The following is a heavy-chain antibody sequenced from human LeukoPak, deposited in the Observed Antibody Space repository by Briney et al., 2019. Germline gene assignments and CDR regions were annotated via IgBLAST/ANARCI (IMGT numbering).Heavy chain of an antibody. D-gene: IGHD2-21*01. J-gene: IGHJ5*02. CDR2: INPNSGGT. V-gene: IGHV1-2*02. Sequence: GASVKVSCKASGYTFTGYYMHWVRQAPGQGLEWMGWINPNSGGTNYAQKFQGRVTMTRDTSISTAYMELSRLRSDDTAVYYCARGVPLWRLRPSYNWFDPWGQGTLVTVSS. CDR3: ARGVPLWRLRPSYNWFDP. CDR1: GYTFTGYY.